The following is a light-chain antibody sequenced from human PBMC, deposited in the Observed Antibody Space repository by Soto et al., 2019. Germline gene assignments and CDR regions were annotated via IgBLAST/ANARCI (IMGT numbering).Light chain of an antibody. CDR1: RAVDSTY. J-gene: IGKJ2*01. V-gene: IGKV3-20*01. CDR3: QLYGKSHGYT. Sequence: VLTQSPGMLSLSPGERATLSCRASRAVDSTYLAWYQQKPGQAPRVLIYSASTRASGTPDRFSGSGSGTDFTLTISSLEPEDLAVYYCQLYGKSHGYTFGQGTKLQI. CDR2: SAS.